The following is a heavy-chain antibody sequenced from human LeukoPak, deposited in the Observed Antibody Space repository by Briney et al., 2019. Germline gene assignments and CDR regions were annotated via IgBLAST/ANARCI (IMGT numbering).Heavy chain of an antibody. V-gene: IGHV4-61*02. CDR3: ARWGGPYSYGYLDH. D-gene: IGHD5-18*01. Sequence: SETLSLTCTVFGGSITNRIYYWSWIRQPPGTGLEWVGRIHTSGRTNYNPSRKSRVTVAVDTSKKHLSLKLRSVDAAATAEYYCARWGGPYSYGYLDHGGQGSLLTISS. J-gene: IGHJ4*02. CDR1: GGSITNRIYY. CDR2: IHTSGRT.